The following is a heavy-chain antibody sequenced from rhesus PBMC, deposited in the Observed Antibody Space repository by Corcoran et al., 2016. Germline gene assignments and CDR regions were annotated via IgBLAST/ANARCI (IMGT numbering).Heavy chain of an antibody. CDR2: IYLDDVK. V-gene: IGHV2-1*01. Sequence: QVTLKESGPALVKPTQTLTLTCTFSGFSLRTSGLGVGWIRQPPGKTLAWLAHIYLDDVKRYSTSLKNRLTISKDTAKNQVVLTVTNMDPVDTATYYCARRPFGLDVFDFWGQGLGVTVSS. CDR3: ARRPFGLDVFDF. D-gene: IGHD3-3*01. CDR1: GFSLRTSGLG. J-gene: IGHJ3*01.